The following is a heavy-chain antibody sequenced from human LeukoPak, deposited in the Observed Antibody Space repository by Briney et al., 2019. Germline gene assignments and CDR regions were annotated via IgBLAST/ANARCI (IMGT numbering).Heavy chain of an antibody. Sequence: GGSLRLSCAASGFTFSSYAMNWVRQAPGEGLEWVSAISASGGSTYYADSVKGRFTISRDNSKNTLYLQMNSLRAEDTAVYYCARGQYCSGGNCYFRYYYFDYWGQGTLVTVSS. D-gene: IGHD2-15*01. CDR1: GFTFSSYA. J-gene: IGHJ4*02. CDR3: ARGQYCSGGNCYFRYYYFDY. CDR2: ISASGGST. V-gene: IGHV3-23*01.